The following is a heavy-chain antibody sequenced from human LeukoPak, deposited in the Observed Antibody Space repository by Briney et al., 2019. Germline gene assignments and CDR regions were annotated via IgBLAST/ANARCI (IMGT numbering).Heavy chain of an antibody. V-gene: IGHV1-2*02. J-gene: IGHJ1*01. CDR1: GYTFTGYY. D-gene: IGHD3-10*01. CDR3: ARVLSGGTGGPSPEYFQH. Sequence: ASVKVSCKASGYTFTGYYMHWVRQAPGRGLEWMGWINPNSGGTNYAQKFQGRVTMTRDTSISTAYMELSRLRSDDTAVYYCARVLSGGTGGPSPEYFQHWGQGTLVTVSS. CDR2: INPNSGGT.